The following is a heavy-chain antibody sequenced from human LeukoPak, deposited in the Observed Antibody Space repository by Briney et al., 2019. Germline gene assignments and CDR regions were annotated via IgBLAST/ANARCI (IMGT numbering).Heavy chain of an antibody. Sequence: GGSLRLSCAASGFTFSSYEMNWVRQPPGKGLEWVSYISSSGSTIYYADSVKGRFTISRDNAKNSLYLQMNSLRAEDTAVYYCARMVRGVLDYWGQGTLVTVSS. CDR2: ISSSGSTI. D-gene: IGHD3-10*01. CDR3: ARMVRGVLDY. J-gene: IGHJ4*02. CDR1: GFTFSSYE. V-gene: IGHV3-48*03.